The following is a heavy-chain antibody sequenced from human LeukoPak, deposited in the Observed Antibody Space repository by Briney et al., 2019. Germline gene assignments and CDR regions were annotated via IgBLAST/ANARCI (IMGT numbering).Heavy chain of an antibody. D-gene: IGHD3-10*01. CDR3: ARDSRTMVRGAPGRYYYYMDV. CDR1: GFTSSSYG. CDR2: ISSSSSYI. J-gene: IGHJ6*03. Sequence: GGSLRLSCAASGFTSSSYGMHWVRQAPGKGLEWVSSISSSSSYIYYADSVKGRFTISRDNAKNSLYLQMNSLRAEDTAVYYCARDSRTMVRGAPGRYYYYMDVWGKGTAVTVSS. V-gene: IGHV3-21*01.